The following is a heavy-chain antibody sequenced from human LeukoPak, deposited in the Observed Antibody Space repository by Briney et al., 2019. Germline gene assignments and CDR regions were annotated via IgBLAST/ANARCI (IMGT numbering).Heavy chain of an antibody. Sequence: PSETLSLTCTVSGGSFSSYYWSWIRQPPGKGLEWIGYIYYSGSTNYNPSLKSRVTISVDTSKNQFSLKLSSVTAADTAVYYCAREIEQWLATDGAFDIWGQGTMVTVSS. J-gene: IGHJ3*02. CDR3: AREIEQWLATDGAFDI. V-gene: IGHV4-59*01. D-gene: IGHD6-19*01. CDR2: IYYSGST. CDR1: GGSFSSYY.